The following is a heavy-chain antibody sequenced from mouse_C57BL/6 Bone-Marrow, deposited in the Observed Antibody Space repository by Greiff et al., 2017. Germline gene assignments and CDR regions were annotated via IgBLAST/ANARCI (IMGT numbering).Heavy chain of an antibody. V-gene: IGHV5-4*01. J-gene: IGHJ3*01. D-gene: IGHD3-3*01. CDR1: GFTFSRYA. Sequence: EVQLVESGGGLVKPGGSLKLSCAASGFTFSRYAMSWVRQTPEKRLELVATISDGGSYTYYPDNVKGRFTISRDNAKNNLYLQMSHLKSEDTAMYYCARDRRGRGFAYWGQGTLVTVSA. CDR3: ARDRRGRGFAY. CDR2: ISDGGSYT.